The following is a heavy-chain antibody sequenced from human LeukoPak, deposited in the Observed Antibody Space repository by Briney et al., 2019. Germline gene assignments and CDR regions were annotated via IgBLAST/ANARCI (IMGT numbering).Heavy chain of an antibody. D-gene: IGHD3-3*01. V-gene: IGHV3-21*01. CDR2: ISSSSSYI. Sequence: GGSLRLSCAASGFTFSSYSMNWVRQAPGKGLEWVSSISSSSSYIYYADSVKGRFTISRDNAKNSLYLQMNSLRAEDTAVYYCAREVGELRILEWQHWFDPWGQGTLVTVSS. CDR3: AREVGELRILEWQHWFDP. CDR1: GFTFSSYS. J-gene: IGHJ5*02.